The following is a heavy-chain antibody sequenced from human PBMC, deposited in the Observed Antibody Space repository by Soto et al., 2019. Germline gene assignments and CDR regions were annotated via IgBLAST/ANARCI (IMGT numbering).Heavy chain of an antibody. CDR3: ARLPNSGSYYHYYYYGMDV. CDR1: GYSFTSYW. D-gene: IGHD1-26*01. Sequence: PGESLKISCKGSGYSFTSYWIGWVRQMPGKGLEWMGIIYPGDSDTRYSPSFQGQVTISADKSISTAYLQWSSLKASDTAMYYCARLPNSGSYYHYYYYGMDVWGQGTTVTVSS. V-gene: IGHV5-51*01. J-gene: IGHJ6*02. CDR2: IYPGDSDT.